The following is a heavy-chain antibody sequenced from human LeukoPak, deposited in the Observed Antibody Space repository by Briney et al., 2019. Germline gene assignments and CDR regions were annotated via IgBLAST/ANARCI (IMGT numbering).Heavy chain of an antibody. CDR2: INWNGGST. CDR3: ARFTDGDYHFDY. D-gene: IGHD4-17*01. Sequence: GGSLRLSCAASGFTFDDYGMSWVRQAPGKGLEWVCGINWNGGSTGYADSVKGRFTLSRDNAKNSLYLQMNSLRAEDTALYYCARFTDGDYHFDYWGQGTLVTVSS. J-gene: IGHJ4*02. V-gene: IGHV3-20*04. CDR1: GFTFDDYG.